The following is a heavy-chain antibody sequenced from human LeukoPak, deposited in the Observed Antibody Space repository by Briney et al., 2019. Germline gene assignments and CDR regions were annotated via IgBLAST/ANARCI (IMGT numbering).Heavy chain of an antibody. CDR3: ARENPPTY. CDR2: IYSSGNT. Sequence: PSETLSLTCTVPGGSISGFYWTWIRQPAGKGLEWIGRIYSSGNTNYNRSLKSRLTMSVDTSKNQFSLNLSSVTAADTAVYFCARENPPTYWGQGILVTDSS. V-gene: IGHV4-4*07. J-gene: IGHJ4*02. CDR1: GGSISGFY.